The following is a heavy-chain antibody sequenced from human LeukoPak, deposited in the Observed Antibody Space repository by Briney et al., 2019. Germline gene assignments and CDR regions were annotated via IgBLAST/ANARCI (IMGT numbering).Heavy chain of an antibody. D-gene: IGHD6-25*01. CDR3: ATDSQSSVYYF. Sequence: SETLSLTCGVHGASFSLYHWSWIRQSPGKGLEWLGEVNRWGRTNYNPSLESRVTISVDPSKNQFSLNLRSLTAADTAVYYCATDSQSSVYYFWSQGALVTVSS. V-gene: IGHV4-34*01. CDR2: VNRWGRT. J-gene: IGHJ4*02. CDR1: GASFSLYH.